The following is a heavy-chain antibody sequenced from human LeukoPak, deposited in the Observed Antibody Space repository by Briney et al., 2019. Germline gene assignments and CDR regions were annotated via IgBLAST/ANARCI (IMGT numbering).Heavy chain of an antibody. D-gene: IGHD4/OR15-4a*01. CDR2: IYSGGTT. J-gene: IGHJ4*02. CDR3: ARDLYDYGSY. Sequence: GGSLRLSCAASGFTVSSTYMSWVRQAPGKGLEWVSVIYSGGTTYYADSVKGRFTISRDNSKNTLHLQMNSLRTEDTAVYYCARDLYDYGSYWGQGTLVTVSS. V-gene: IGHV3-66*01. CDR1: GFTVSSTY.